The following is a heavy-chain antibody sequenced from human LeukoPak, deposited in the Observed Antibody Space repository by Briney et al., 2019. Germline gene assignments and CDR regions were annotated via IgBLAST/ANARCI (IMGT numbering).Heavy chain of an antibody. J-gene: IGHJ5*02. Sequence: PSETLSLTCTVSGGPISSYYWSWIRQPPGKGLEWIGYIYYSGSTNYNPSLKSRVTISVDTSKNQFSLKLSSVTAADTAVYYCARDRYCSSTSCYPHAGFDPWGQGTLVTVSS. CDR1: GGPISSYY. V-gene: IGHV4-59*01. D-gene: IGHD2-2*01. CDR3: ARDRYCSSTSCYPHAGFDP. CDR2: IYYSGST.